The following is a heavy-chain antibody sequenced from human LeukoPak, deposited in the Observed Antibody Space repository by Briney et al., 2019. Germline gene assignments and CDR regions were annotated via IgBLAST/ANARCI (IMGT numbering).Heavy chain of an antibody. V-gene: IGHV1-18*04. Sequence: ASVKVSCKASGYSFTHHGISWVRQAPGQGLEWVGWISAYNGNTNYAQKLQGRVTMTTDTSTSTAYMELRSLRSDDTAVYYCARDRFPRYYYDSSGYGKFDYWGQGTLVIVSS. J-gene: IGHJ4*02. CDR1: GYSFTHHG. CDR3: ARDRFPRYYYDSSGYGKFDY. CDR2: ISAYNGNT. D-gene: IGHD3-22*01.